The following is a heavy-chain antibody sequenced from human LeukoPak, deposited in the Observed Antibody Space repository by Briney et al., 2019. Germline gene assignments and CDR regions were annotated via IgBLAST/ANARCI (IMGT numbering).Heavy chain of an antibody. D-gene: IGHD4/OR15-4a*01. CDR2: INWDGYST. Sequence: GGSLRLSCAASGFIFDDYGMTWVRQGPGKGLEWVSGINWDGYSTGYADSVRGRFTISSDNAKSTLYLQMNSLRPEDTALYYCVRDLRTDYAFDSWGQGTLVTVSS. CDR1: GFIFDDYG. CDR3: VRDLRTDYAFDS. J-gene: IGHJ4*02. V-gene: IGHV3-20*04.